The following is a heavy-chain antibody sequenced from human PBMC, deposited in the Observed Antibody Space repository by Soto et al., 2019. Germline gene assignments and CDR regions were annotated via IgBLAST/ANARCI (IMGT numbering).Heavy chain of an antibody. D-gene: IGHD3-9*01. J-gene: IGHJ4*02. CDR3: ARGYFYDILTGAFDY. Sequence: PGGSLRLSCAASGFDFTDYGMHWVRQAPGKGLQWVAFTSYDGSQKYYGDSVKGRFTISRDNSKNTLYLQMNSLRAEDTAVYYCARGYFYDILTGAFDYWGQGTLVTVSS. CDR1: GFDFTDYG. V-gene: IGHV3-30*03. CDR2: TSYDGSQK.